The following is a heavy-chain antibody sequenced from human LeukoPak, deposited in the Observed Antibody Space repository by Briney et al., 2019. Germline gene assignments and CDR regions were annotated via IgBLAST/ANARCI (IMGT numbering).Heavy chain of an antibody. V-gene: IGHV4-59*01. CDR1: GGSISNY. Sequence: KASETLSLTCTVSGGSISNYWSWIRQPPGKGLEWIGYIYYSGSTNYNPSLKSRVTISVDTSKNQFSLKLSSVTAADTAVYYCASSATAFWSGYPYYYYYMDVWGKGTTVTVSS. CDR3: ASSATAFWSGYPYYYYYMDV. CDR2: IYYSGST. D-gene: IGHD3-3*01. J-gene: IGHJ6*03.